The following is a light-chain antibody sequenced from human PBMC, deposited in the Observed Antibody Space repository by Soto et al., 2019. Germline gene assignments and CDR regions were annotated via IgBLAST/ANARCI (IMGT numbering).Light chain of an antibody. V-gene: IGLV2-11*01. CDR1: SSDVGAHNY. J-gene: IGLJ1*01. CDR3: FSYAGTSSSYV. Sequence: QSARAQPRSVSGSPGQSVTISCTGTSSDVGAHNYVSWYQQHPGKAPKLIIYDVTKWPSGVPDRFSGSKSGNTASLTISGLQPDDEADYYCFSYAGTSSSYVFGTGTEVTXL. CDR2: DVT.